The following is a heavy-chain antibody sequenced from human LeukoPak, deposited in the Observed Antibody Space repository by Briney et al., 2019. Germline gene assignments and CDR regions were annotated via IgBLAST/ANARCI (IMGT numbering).Heavy chain of an antibody. CDR3: AREGRGYSYAYYYYYGMDV. CDR2: IYTSGST. J-gene: IGHJ6*02. Sequence: PSETLSVTCTVSGGSISSYYWSWIRQPAGKGLEWIGRIYTSGSTNYNPSLKSRVTMSVDTSKNQFSLKLSSVTAADTAVYYCAREGRGYSYAYYYYYGMDVWGQGTTVTVSS. CDR1: GGSISSYY. V-gene: IGHV4-4*07. D-gene: IGHD5-18*01.